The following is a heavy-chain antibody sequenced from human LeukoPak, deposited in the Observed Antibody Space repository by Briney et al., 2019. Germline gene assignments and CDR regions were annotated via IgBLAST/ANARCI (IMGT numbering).Heavy chain of an antibody. D-gene: IGHD3-10*01. V-gene: IGHV4-59*01. Sequence: PSETLSLTCTVSGGSISSYYWSWIRQPPGKGLEWIGYIYYSGSTNYNPSLKSRVTISVDTSKNQFSLKLSSVTAVDTAVYYCARDIGSGSFDYWGQGTLVTVSS. CDR2: IYYSGST. CDR3: ARDIGSGSFDY. J-gene: IGHJ4*02. CDR1: GGSISSYY.